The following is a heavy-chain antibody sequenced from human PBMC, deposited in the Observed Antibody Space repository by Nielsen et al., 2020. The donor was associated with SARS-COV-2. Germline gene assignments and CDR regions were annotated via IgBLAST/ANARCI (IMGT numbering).Heavy chain of an antibody. Sequence: LRLSCTVSGGSISSYYWSWIRQPPGKGLEWIGYIYYSGSTYYNPSLKSRVTISVDTSKNQFSLKLSSVTAADTALYYCARAGIVYDPTLDYWGQGTLVTVSS. V-gene: IGHV4-30-4*08. CDR3: ARAGIVYDPTLDY. CDR1: GGSISSYY. D-gene: IGHD5/OR15-5a*01. CDR2: IYYSGST. J-gene: IGHJ4*02.